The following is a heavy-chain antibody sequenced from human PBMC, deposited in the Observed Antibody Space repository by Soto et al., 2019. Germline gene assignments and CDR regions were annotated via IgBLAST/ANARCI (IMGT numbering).Heavy chain of an antibody. CDR1: GFTFSSYA. D-gene: IGHD3-3*01. Sequence: GGSLRLSCAASGFTFSSYAMSWVRQAPGKGLEWVSAISGSGGSTYYADSMKGRFTISRDNSKNTLYLQMNSLRAEDTAVYYCAKDQGYDFWSGKRNWFDPWGQGTLVTVSS. CDR2: ISGSGGST. J-gene: IGHJ5*02. V-gene: IGHV3-23*01. CDR3: AKDQGYDFWSGKRNWFDP.